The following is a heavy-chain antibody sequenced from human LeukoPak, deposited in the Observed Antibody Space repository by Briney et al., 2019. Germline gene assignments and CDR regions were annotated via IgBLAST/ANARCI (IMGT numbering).Heavy chain of an antibody. Sequence: ASVTVSCKASGYAFSRSGISWVRQAPGQGLEWMGWIGAYSGSTTYPQKFQGRVTMTTDTSTSAAYMELRSLTSDDTAVYYCARDHQFDFDYWGQGTMVTVSS. J-gene: IGHJ4*02. V-gene: IGHV1-18*01. CDR1: GYAFSRSG. CDR3: ARDHQFDFDY. CDR2: IGAYSGST. D-gene: IGHD2-2*01.